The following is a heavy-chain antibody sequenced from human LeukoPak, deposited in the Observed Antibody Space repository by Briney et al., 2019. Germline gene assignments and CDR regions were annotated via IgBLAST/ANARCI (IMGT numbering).Heavy chain of an antibody. CDR1: GFTFSSYS. D-gene: IGHD1-1*01. J-gene: IGHJ6*03. V-gene: IGHV3-15*01. Sequence: PGGSLRLSCAASGFTFSSYSMNWVRQAPGKGLEWVGRIKSKTDGGTTDYAAPVKGRFTISRDDSKNTLYLQMNSLKTEDTAVYYCTTDLPGQVELAYYYYYMDVWGKGTTVTVSS. CDR3: TTDLPGQVELAYYYYYMDV. CDR2: IKSKTDGGTT.